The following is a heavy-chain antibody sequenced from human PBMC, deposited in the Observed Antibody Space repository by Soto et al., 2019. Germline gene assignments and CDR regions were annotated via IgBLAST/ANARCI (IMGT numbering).Heavy chain of an antibody. CDR2: MNPNSGNT. Sequence: QVQLVQSGAEVKKPGASVKVSCKASGYTFTSYDINWVRQATGQGLEWMGWMNPNSGNTGYAQKFQGRVTMTRNTSISTAYMELSSLRSEDTAVYYCARAKTSFFDILTGYYLREPFDYWGQGTLVTVSS. V-gene: IGHV1-8*01. CDR3: ARAKTSFFDILTGYYLREPFDY. CDR1: GYTFTSYD. D-gene: IGHD3-9*01. J-gene: IGHJ4*02.